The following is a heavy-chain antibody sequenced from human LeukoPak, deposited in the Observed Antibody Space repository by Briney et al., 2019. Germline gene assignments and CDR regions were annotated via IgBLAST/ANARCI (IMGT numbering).Heavy chain of an antibody. CDR3: ARGDRPREIPPLIRKKNAFDI. D-gene: IGHD2-8*01. J-gene: IGHJ3*02. V-gene: IGHV4-34*01. Sequence: SETLSLTCGVYDGSFSSYYWSWIRQPPGKGLEWIGEINHSGSTDYNPSLKSRLTISVDTSKNQFSLKLSSVTAADTAVYYCARGDRPREIPPLIRKKNAFDIWGQGTMVTVSS. CDR2: INHSGST. CDR1: DGSFSSYY.